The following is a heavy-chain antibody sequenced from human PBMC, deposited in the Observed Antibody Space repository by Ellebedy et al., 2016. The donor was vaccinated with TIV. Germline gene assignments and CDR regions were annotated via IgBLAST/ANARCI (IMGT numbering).Heavy chain of an antibody. CDR3: ARESAWELRGSWFDP. CDR1: GYTFTSYD. J-gene: IGHJ5*02. Sequence: ASVKVSXXASGYTFTSYDINWVRQATGQGLEWMGWMNPNSGNTGYAQKFQGRVTMTRNTSISTAYMELSSLRSEDTAVYYCARESAWELRGSWFDPWGQGTLVTVSS. D-gene: IGHD1-26*01. CDR2: MNPNSGNT. V-gene: IGHV1-8*01.